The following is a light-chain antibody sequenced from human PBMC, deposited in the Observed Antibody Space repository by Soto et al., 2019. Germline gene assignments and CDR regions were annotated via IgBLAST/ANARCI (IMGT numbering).Light chain of an antibody. V-gene: IGKV1-9*01. Sequence: DIQLTQSPSFLSASVGDRVTITCRASQVLRNYLAWYQQKPWKAPSLLIYATSTLQSGVPSRFSGTGSEPEFALTISGLQPEDFATYYCQQLEGYPLTFGGGTKVEIK. CDR1: QVLRNY. CDR2: ATS. CDR3: QQLEGYPLT. J-gene: IGKJ4*01.